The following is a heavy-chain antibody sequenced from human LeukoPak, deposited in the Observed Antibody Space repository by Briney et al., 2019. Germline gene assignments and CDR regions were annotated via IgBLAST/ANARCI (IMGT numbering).Heavy chain of an antibody. CDR1: GGTFSSYA. CDR2: IIPILGIA. CDR3: ATYYYGSGSYYGPFDY. D-gene: IGHD3-10*01. J-gene: IGHJ4*02. V-gene: IGHV1-69*04. Sequence: SVKVSCKASGGTFSSYAISWVRQAPGQGLEWMGRIIPILGIANYAQKFQGRVTFTADKSTSTAYMELSSLRSEDTAVYYCATYYYGSGSYYGPFDYWGQGTLVTVSS.